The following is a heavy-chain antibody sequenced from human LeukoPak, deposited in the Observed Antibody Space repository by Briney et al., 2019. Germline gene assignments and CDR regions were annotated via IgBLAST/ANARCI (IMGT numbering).Heavy chain of an antibody. V-gene: IGHV4-30-4*07. D-gene: IGHD6-19*01. CDR2: IYYSGST. CDR1: GGSISSGGYS. CDR3: ARDRSPYSSGWYESADNWFDP. Sequence: SETRSLTCAVSGGSISSGGYSWSWIRQPPGKGLEWIGYIYYSGSTYYNPSLKSRVTISVDTSKNQFSLKLSSVSAADTAVYYCARDRSPYSSGWYESADNWFDPWGQGTLVTVSS. J-gene: IGHJ5*02.